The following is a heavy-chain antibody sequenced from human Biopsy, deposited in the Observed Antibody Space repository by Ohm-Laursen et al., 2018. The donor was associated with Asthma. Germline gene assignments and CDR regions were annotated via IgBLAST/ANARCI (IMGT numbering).Heavy chain of an antibody. J-gene: IGHJ4*02. CDR3: ARDGTDMNEAMPKDY. CDR1: GFTFSSYS. CDR2: ISSSSSYI. Sequence: SLRLSCAASGFTFSSYSMNWVRQAPGKGLEWVSSISSSSSYIYYADSVKGRFAISRGNAKNSLYLQMNSLRAEDTAVYYCARDGTDMNEAMPKDYWGQGTLVTVSS. D-gene: IGHD2-2*01. V-gene: IGHV3-21*01.